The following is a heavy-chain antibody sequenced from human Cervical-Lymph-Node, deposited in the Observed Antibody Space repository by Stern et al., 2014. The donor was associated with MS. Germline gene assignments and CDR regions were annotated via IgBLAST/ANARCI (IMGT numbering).Heavy chain of an antibody. V-gene: IGHV4-59*01. Sequence: QLQLQESGPGLVKPSETLSLTCTVSGGSISSYYWRWIRQPPGKGLEWIAYIYYSGSTTYTPSLKSRVTISVDTSKNQFSLKLSSVTAADTAVYYCARDGDSVGTYEGAFDIWGQGTMVTVSS. D-gene: IGHD1-26*01. CDR2: IYYSGST. J-gene: IGHJ3*02. CDR3: ARDGDSVGTYEGAFDI. CDR1: GGSISSYY.